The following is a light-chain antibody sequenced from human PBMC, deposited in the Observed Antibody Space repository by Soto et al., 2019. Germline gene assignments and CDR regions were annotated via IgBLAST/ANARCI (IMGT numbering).Light chain of an antibody. CDR3: QQYGSPPSYT. V-gene: IGKV3-20*01. CDR1: QSVTSNY. J-gene: IGKJ2*01. Sequence: EVVLTQSPGTLSLSPGERATLSCRASQSVTSNYLVWYQQKPGQAPRLVIYGASSRATGIQDRFTGSGSGTDFTLTISRLEPEDFAVYYCQQYGSPPSYTFGQGTKLEIK. CDR2: GAS.